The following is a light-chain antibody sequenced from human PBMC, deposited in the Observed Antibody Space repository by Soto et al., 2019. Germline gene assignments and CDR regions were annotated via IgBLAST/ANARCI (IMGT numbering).Light chain of an antibody. Sequence: IQMTQFPSSLSASVRDRVVISCRTSQDIRNKLGWYQQKPGQAPKLLIFGASTLHSGVPSRFSGSGSGTDFTLTISSLQPEDFATCYCQQSYNGPFTFGPGTKVDIK. CDR2: GAS. J-gene: IGKJ3*01. V-gene: IGKV1-39*01. CDR3: QQSYNGPFT. CDR1: QDIRNK.